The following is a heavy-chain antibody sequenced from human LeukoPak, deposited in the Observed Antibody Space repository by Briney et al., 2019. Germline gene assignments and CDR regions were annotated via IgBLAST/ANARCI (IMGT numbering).Heavy chain of an antibody. CDR1: GGTFRSYA. V-gene: IGHV1-69*13. J-gene: IGHJ4*02. D-gene: IGHD4-17*01. Sequence: AASVKLSCKAAGGTFRSYAITWVRHAPGKGLEWMGGIIPMINTPKYAQKIQGRVSITADESTSTGYMEVSSLRSEDTAVYYCAIFKGTYGDNETDYWGQGTLVTVSS. CDR3: AIFKGTYGDNETDY. CDR2: IIPMINTP.